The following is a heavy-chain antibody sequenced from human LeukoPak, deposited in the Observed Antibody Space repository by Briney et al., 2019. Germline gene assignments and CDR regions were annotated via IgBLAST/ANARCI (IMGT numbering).Heavy chain of an antibody. Sequence: GGSLRLSCAASGFTFSSYWMSWVRQAPGKGLEWVSGISPSGDITYYADSVKGRFTISRDNSKNTLYLEVISLTAEDTAVYYCAKDDAWLRFGEWSQGTLVTVSS. CDR1: GFTFSSYW. J-gene: IGHJ4*02. CDR2: ISPSGDIT. D-gene: IGHD3-10*01. CDR3: AKDDAWLRFGE. V-gene: IGHV3-23*01.